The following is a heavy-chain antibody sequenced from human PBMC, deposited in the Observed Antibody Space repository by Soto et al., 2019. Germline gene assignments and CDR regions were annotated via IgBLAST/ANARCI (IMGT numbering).Heavy chain of an antibody. J-gene: IGHJ6*02. CDR1: GGSISSSNW. CDR3: ARGGVSSWYWPRNYYYYYGMDV. CDR2: IYHSGST. D-gene: IGHD6-13*01. Sequence: PSETLSLTCAVSGGSISSSNWWSWVRQPPGKGLEWIGEIYHSGSTNYNPSLKSRVTISVDKSKNQFSLKLSSVTAADTAVYYCARGGVSSWYWPRNYYYYYGMDVWGQGTTVTVSS. V-gene: IGHV4-4*02.